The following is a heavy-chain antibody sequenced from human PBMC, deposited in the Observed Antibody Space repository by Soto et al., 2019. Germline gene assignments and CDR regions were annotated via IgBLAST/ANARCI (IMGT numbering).Heavy chain of an antibody. D-gene: IGHD2-21*01. J-gene: IGHJ4*02. V-gene: IGHV1-3*01. CDR1: GYTFTSYA. CDR3: ATYSRGEGGRGY. CDR2: INAGNGNT. Sequence: ASVKVSCKASGYTFTSYAMHWVRQAPGQRLEWMGWINAGNGNTKYSQKFQGRVTITRDASASTAYMELSSLRSEVTAVYYCATYSRGEGGRGYWGPGTLVTVSS.